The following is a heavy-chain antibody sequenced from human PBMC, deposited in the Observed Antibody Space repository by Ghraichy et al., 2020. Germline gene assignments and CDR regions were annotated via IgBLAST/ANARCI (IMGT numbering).Heavy chain of an antibody. Sequence: ETLSLTCAASGFTFSSYAMSWVRQAPGKGLEWVSAISGSGGSTYYANSVKGRFTISRDNSENTLYLQMNSLRAEDTALYYCAKVRCPTAYCGGTDYWGQGTLVTVSS. CDR2: ISGSGGST. V-gene: IGHV3-23*01. CDR3: AKVRCPTAYCGGTDY. CDR1: GFTFSSYA. D-gene: IGHD2-21*01. J-gene: IGHJ4*02.